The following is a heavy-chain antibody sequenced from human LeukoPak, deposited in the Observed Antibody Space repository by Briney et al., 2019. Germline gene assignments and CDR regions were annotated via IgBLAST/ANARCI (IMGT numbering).Heavy chain of an antibody. CDR2: ISGSGGST. CDR1: GFTLSSYA. V-gene: IGHV3-23*01. D-gene: IGHD3-22*01. CDR3: AKDKGYYYDSSGYLTDY. J-gene: IGHJ4*02. Sequence: GGSLRLSCAASGFTLSSYAMSWVRQAPGKGLEWVSAISGSGGSTYYADSVKGRFTISRDNSKNTLYLQMNSLRAEDTAVYYCAKDKGYYYDSSGYLTDYWGQGTLVTVSS.